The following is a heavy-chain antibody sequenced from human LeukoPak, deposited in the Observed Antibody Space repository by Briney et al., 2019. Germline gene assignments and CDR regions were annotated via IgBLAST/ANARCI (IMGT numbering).Heavy chain of an antibody. CDR1: GFTFSSYS. CDR3: VRVDDYSNYPFDY. V-gene: IGHV3-48*01. CDR2: ISSSSSTI. D-gene: IGHD4-11*01. J-gene: IGHJ4*02. Sequence: GGSLRLSCAASGFTFSSYSMNWVRQAPGKGLEWVSYISSSSSTIYYADSVKGRFTISRDNAKNSLYLQMNSLRAEDTAVYYCVRVDDYSNYPFDYWGQGTLVTVSS.